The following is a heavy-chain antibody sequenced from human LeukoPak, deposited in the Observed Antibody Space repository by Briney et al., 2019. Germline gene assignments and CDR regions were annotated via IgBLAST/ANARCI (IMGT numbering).Heavy chain of an antibody. CDR3: ARDRDSSGWYGY. J-gene: IGHJ4*02. CDR1: GFIFSSYG. V-gene: IGHV3-30*02. Sequence: GGSLRLSCAASGFIFSSYGMHWVRQAPDKGLEWVAFIRYDGSRKYYADSVKGRFTISRDNSKNTLYVQMNSLRAEDTAMYYCARDRDSSGWYGYWGQGTLVTVSS. D-gene: IGHD6-19*01. CDR2: IRYDGSRK.